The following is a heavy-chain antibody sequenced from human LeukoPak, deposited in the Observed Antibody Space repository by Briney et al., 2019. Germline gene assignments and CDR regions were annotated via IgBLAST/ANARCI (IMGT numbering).Heavy chain of an antibody. CDR3: ATLWGSYSSYEEFDY. V-gene: IGHV1-18*01. CDR2: ISPYNGNT. D-gene: IGHD6-6*01. CDR1: GYTFTSYG. Sequence: ASVKVSCKPSGYTFTSYGISWLRQAPGQGLEWMGWISPYNGNTNYAQNLQGRVTMTTDTSTSTAYMELSRLRSDDTAVYYCATLWGSYSSYEEFDYWGQGTLVTVSS. J-gene: IGHJ4*02.